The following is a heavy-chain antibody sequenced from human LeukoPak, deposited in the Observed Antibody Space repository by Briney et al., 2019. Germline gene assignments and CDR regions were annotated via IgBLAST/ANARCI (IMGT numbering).Heavy chain of an antibody. Sequence: GGSLRLSCAASGFTFSSYLMSWVRQAPGKGLEWVANIKQDGSEKYYVDSVNGRFTISRDNAKNSLYLQMSSLRAEDTALYYCAKAVGATRADFDYWGQGTLVTVSS. CDR3: AKAVGATRADFDY. J-gene: IGHJ4*02. CDR1: GFTFSSYL. CDR2: IKQDGSEK. D-gene: IGHD1-26*01. V-gene: IGHV3-7*03.